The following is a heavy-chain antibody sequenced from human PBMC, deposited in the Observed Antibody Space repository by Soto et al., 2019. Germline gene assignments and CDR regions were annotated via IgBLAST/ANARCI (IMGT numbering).Heavy chain of an antibody. J-gene: IGHJ6*02. V-gene: IGHV1-2*02. Sequence: QVRLVQSGAEVKEPGDSVRVSCEASGYTFTAYHIHWVRQAPGQGLERMGWINPKFGDTGYAQDFQGRVSMTSDISISTVYMELSRLTSDDTAIYYCARNMDYYYGRGSGNGHGVWGQWTTVTVFS. CDR2: INPKFGDT. CDR1: GYTFTAYH. D-gene: IGHD3-10*02. CDR3: ARNMDYYYGRGSGNGHGV.